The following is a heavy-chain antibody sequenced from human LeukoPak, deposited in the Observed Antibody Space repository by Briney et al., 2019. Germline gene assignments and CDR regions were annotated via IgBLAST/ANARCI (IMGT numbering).Heavy chain of an antibody. V-gene: IGHV3-48*03. J-gene: IGHJ4*02. CDR2: ISSSGSTI. Sequence: GGSLRLSCAASGFTFSSYEMSWVRQAPGKGLEWVSYISSSGSTIYYADSVKGRFTISRDNAKNSLYLQMNSLRAEDTAVYYCARISILASLLDYWGQGTLVTVSS. D-gene: IGHD1-26*01. CDR1: GFTFSSYE. CDR3: ARISILASLLDY.